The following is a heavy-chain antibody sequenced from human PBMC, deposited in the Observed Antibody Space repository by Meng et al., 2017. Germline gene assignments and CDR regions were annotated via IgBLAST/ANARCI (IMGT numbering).Heavy chain of an antibody. J-gene: IGHJ4*02. D-gene: IGHD1-26*01. V-gene: IGHV3-23*01. CDR3: AKVGATSILFFFDY. Sequence: GESLKISCAASGFTFSSYAMSWVRQATGKGLEWVSAISGSGSSTYYADSVKVRFTISRDTSKNTLYLQMISLRAEDTAVYYCAKVGATSILFFFDYWGQGNLVTVYS. CDR2: ISGSGSST. CDR1: GFTFSSYA.